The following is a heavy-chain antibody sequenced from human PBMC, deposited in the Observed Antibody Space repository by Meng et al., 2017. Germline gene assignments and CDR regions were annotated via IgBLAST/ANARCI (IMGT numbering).Heavy chain of an antibody. CDR1: GFTFSSYA. Sequence: GESLKISCAASGFTFSSYAMHWVRQAPGKGLEWVAVISYDGSNKYYADSVKGRFTISRDNSKNTLYLQMNSLRAEDTAVYYCARDPNYYDSSGYYYFRGGYYYGMDVWDQGTRVTAP. D-gene: IGHD3-22*01. J-gene: IGHJ6*02. V-gene: IGHV3-30*01. CDR2: ISYDGSNK. CDR3: ARDPNYYDSSGYYYFRGGYYYGMDV.